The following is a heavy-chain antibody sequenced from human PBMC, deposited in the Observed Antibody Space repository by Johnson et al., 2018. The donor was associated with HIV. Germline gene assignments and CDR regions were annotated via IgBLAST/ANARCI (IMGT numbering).Heavy chain of an antibody. CDR2: INSDGSST. Sequence: VQLVESGGGLVQPGGSLRLSCAASGFTFSSYWMHWVRQAPGKGLVWVSRINSDGSSTSYADSVKGRFTISRDNSKNTLYLQMNSLRAEDTAVFYCARGALGDWVDAFDIWGQGTMVTVSS. CDR3: ARGALGDWVDAFDI. J-gene: IGHJ3*02. D-gene: IGHD3-16*01. V-gene: IGHV3-74*02. CDR1: GFTFSSYW.